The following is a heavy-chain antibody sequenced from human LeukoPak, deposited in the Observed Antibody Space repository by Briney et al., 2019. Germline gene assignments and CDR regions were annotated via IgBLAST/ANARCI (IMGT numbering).Heavy chain of an antibody. CDR2: ISSSSSTI. J-gene: IGHJ4*02. Sequence: GGSLRLSCAASGFTFSRYSMNWVRQAPWKGLEWVSYISSSSSTIYYADSVKGRFTISRDNAKNSLYLQMNSLRAEDTAVYYCAREVGASEFDYWGQGTLVTVSS. CDR3: AREVGASEFDY. V-gene: IGHV3-48*04. CDR1: GFTFSRYS. D-gene: IGHD1-26*01.